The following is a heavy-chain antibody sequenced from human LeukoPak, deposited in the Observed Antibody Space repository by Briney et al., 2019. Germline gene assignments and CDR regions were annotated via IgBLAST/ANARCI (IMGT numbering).Heavy chain of an antibody. Sequence: KPSETLSLTCTVSGYSISSGYYWGWIRQPPGKGLQWIGSIYRSGNTYYNPSLKSRVTISVDTSKNQFSLKLSSLTAADTAVYYCARIRYGDPLSWGQGALVTVSS. J-gene: IGHJ4*02. V-gene: IGHV4-38-2*02. CDR1: GYSISSGYY. CDR3: ARIRYGDPLS. CDR2: IYRSGNT. D-gene: IGHD4-17*01.